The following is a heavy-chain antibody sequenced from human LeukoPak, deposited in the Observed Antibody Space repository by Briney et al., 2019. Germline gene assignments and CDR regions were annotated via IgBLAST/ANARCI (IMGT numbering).Heavy chain of an antibody. CDR2: IIPIFGTA. V-gene: IGHV1-69*06. CDR1: GGTFSSYA. J-gene: IGHJ5*02. Sequence: SVKVSCKASGGTFSSYAISWVRQAPGQGREWMGGIIPIFGTANYAQKFQGRVTITADKSTSTAYMELSSLRSEDTAVYYCARAILWFGESLNGFDPWGQGTLVTVSS. D-gene: IGHD3-10*01. CDR3: ARAILWFGESLNGFDP.